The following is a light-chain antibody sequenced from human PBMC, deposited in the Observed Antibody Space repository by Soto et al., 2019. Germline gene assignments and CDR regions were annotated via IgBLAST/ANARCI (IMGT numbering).Light chain of an antibody. V-gene: IGKV1-39*01. Sequence: DIQMTQSPSSLSASVGDRVTITCRASENINNYLNWYQQKPGKAPNLLIYAASSLQSGVPSKFSGSGSGTDFTLTISSLQPEDFATYYCQQTYSTPPLTFGGGTRVEIK. CDR1: ENINNY. CDR2: AAS. J-gene: IGKJ4*01. CDR3: QQTYSTPPLT.